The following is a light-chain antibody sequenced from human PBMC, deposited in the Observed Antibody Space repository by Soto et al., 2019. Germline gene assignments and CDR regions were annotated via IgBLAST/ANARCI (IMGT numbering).Light chain of an antibody. V-gene: IGKV1-27*01. CDR3: QEYNVLPGT. J-gene: IGKJ3*01. CDR2: AAS. CDR1: QGIGNY. Sequence: DIQMTQYTSYLSEYVGDRVTITCRASQGIGNYLAWYQQKPGKVTKILIFAASTLQSGVPSRFRGSGSGTDFTRTISSLQPDDVATYYCQEYNVLPGTFGPGT.